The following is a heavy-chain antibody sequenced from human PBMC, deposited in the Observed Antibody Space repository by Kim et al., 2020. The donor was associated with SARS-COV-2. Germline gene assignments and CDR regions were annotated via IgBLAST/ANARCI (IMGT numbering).Heavy chain of an antibody. Sequence: GGSLRLSCAASGFTFSGSAMHWVRQASGKGLEWVGRIRSKANSYATAYAASVKGRFTISRDDSKNTAYLQMNSLKTEDTAVYYCTSARTIFGVDYYGMDVCGQGTTVTVSS. V-gene: IGHV3-73*01. CDR1: GFTFSGSA. CDR3: TSARTIFGVDYYGMDV. J-gene: IGHJ6*02. CDR2: IRSKANSYAT. D-gene: IGHD3-3*01.